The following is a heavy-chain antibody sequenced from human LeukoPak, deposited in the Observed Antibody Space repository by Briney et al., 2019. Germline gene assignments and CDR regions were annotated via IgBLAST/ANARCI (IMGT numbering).Heavy chain of an antibody. CDR2: ISHSGGST. D-gene: IGHD3-10*01. CDR1: GFTFSSYG. Sequence: GGSLRLSCAASGFTFSSYGMSWVRQAPGKGLEWVSTISHSGGSTYSADSVKGRFTISRDNSRNMVYLQMSSLRAEDTAVYYCARTRGSHPSPFDSWGQGTLVTVSS. CDR3: ARTRGSHPSPFDS. J-gene: IGHJ4*02. V-gene: IGHV3-23*01.